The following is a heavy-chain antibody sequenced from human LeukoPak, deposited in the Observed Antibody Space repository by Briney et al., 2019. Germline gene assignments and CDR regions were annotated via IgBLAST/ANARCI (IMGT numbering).Heavy chain of an antibody. CDR3: ARAVGSSESNWFDP. V-gene: IGHV4-61*02. CDR1: GGSISSGSYY. D-gene: IGHD1-26*01. Sequence: SQTPSLTCTVSGGSISSGSYYWSRIRQPPGKGLEWVGRIYTSGSTNYNPSLKSRVTISVDRSKNQFSLMLRSVTAADTAVYYCARAVGSSESNWFDPWGQGTLATVSS. J-gene: IGHJ5*02. CDR2: IYTSGST.